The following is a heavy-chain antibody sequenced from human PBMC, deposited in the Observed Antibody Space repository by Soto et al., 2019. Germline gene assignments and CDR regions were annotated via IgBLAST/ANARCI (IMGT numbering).Heavy chain of an antibody. V-gene: IGHV4-59*01. CDR3: ARDLAYFVY. J-gene: IGHJ4*02. Sequence: PSATLSLTCTVSVGSISSYYWSWIRQPPGKGLEWIGYIYYSGSTNYNPSLKSRVTISVDTSKNQFSLKLSSVTAADTAVYYCARDLAYFVYLGEAIPISVSS. CDR1: VGSISSYY. CDR2: IYYSGST.